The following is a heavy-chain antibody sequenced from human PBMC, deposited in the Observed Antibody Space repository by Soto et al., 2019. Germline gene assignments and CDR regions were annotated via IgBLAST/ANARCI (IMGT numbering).Heavy chain of an antibody. CDR2: ISAYNGNT. V-gene: IGHV1-18*04. CDR3: ARDLPIQLVRNYYGMDV. D-gene: IGHD5-18*01. Sequence: GASVKVSCKASGYTFTSYGISCVRQAPGQVLEWMGWISAYNGNTNYAQKLQGRVTMTTDTSTSTAYMELRSLRSDDTAVYYCARDLPIQLVRNYYGMDVWGQGTTVTVSS. J-gene: IGHJ6*02. CDR1: GYTFTSYG.